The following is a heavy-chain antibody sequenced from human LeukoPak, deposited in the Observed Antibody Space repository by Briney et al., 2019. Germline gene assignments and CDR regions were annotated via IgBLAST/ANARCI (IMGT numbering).Heavy chain of an antibody. CDR3: ARDRTYYYGFDP. CDR2: IYYSGST. V-gene: IGHV4-39*07. J-gene: IGHJ5*02. D-gene: IGHD3-10*01. CDR1: GGSISSSSYY. Sequence: SETLSLTCTVSGGSISSSSYYWGWIRQPPGKGLEWIGSIYYSGSTYYNPSLKSRVTISVDTSKNQFSLKLSSVTPEDTAVYYCARDRTYYYGFDPWGQGTLVTVSS.